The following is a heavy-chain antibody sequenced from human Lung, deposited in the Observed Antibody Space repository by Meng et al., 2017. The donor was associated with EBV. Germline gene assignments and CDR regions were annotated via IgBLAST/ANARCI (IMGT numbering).Heavy chain of an antibody. CDR2: FVNYVDT. Sequence: QVHLLQSGPGVKKPGAQGRVSCKASGYTFGSYGICWVRQAPGQGLEWMGWFVNYVDTYPAPKFQGRVTMTTDTHTNTAFMELRSLTSDDTAVYYCASGTPGRSYCDYWGQGTLVTVSS. D-gene: IGHD2-15*01. V-gene: IGHV1-18*01. CDR1: GYTFGSYG. J-gene: IGHJ4*02. CDR3: ASGTPGRSYCDY.